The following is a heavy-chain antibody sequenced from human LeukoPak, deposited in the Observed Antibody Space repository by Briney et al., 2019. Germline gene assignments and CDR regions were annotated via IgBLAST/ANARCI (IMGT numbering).Heavy chain of an antibody. CDR1: GGSISSYY. Sequence: SETLSLTCTVSGGSISSYYWSWIRQPPGKGLEWIGYIYYSGSTNYNPSLKSRVTISVDTSKNQFSLKLSSVTAADTAVYYCARGGEPDYDFWSGYYFTNGPYYFDYWGQGTLVTVSS. D-gene: IGHD3-3*01. J-gene: IGHJ4*02. CDR2: IYYSGST. CDR3: ARGGEPDYDFWSGYYFTNGPYYFDY. V-gene: IGHV4-59*01.